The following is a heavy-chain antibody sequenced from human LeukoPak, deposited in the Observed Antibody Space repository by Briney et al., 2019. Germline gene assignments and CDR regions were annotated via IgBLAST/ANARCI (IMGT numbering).Heavy chain of an antibody. CDR3: AKDHGRLTSQGYYYYMDV. J-gene: IGHJ6*03. Sequence: SGGSLRLSCAASGLTFSRYAMSWVRQAPGKGLEWVSGISGSGGTTHYADSMKGRFTISRDNSKNTVYLEMNSLRAEDTAVYYCAKDHGRLTSQGYYYYMDVWGTGTTVTVS. V-gene: IGHV3-23*01. D-gene: IGHD4/OR15-4a*01. CDR2: ISGSGGTT. CDR1: GLTFSRYA.